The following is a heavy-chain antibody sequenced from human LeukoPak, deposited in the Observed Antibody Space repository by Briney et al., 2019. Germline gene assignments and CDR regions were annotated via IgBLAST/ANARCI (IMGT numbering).Heavy chain of an antibody. J-gene: IGHJ4*02. CDR2: IYYSGST. CDR1: GGSVSNYY. V-gene: IGHV4-59*08. Sequence: SETLSLTCTVSGGSVSNYYWTWLRQPPGKGLEWIGYIYYSGSTNYNPSLKSRVTMSVDTSKNQFSLKLSSLTAADTAVYYCARRRAVPGFYYFDYWGQGTLVTVSS. CDR3: ARRRAVPGFYYFDY. D-gene: IGHD2/OR15-2a*01.